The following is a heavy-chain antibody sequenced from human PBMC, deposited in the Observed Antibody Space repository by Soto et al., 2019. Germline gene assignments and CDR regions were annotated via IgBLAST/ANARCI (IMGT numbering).Heavy chain of an antibody. CDR3: ARQFSVYGDYGRYFDF. CDR2: IYYSGST. J-gene: IGHJ4*02. D-gene: IGHD4-17*01. V-gene: IGHV4-39*01. Sequence: SATLSLTCTVSGGSISSSGYYWGWIRQPPGKGLEWIGTIYYSGSTYYNPSLKSRVTISVDTSKNQFSLKLSSVTAADTVVYYCARQFSVYGDYGRYFDFWGQGTLVTVSS. CDR1: GGSISSSGYY.